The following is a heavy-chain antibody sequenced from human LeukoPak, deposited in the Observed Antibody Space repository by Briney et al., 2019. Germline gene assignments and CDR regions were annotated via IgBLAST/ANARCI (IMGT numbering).Heavy chain of an antibody. CDR2: IYYSGST. CDR3: ARIKFGSGSYDDY. Sequence: SETLSLTCTVSGGSISSYYWSWIRQPPGKGLEWIGYIYYSGSTNYNPSLKSRVTISVDTSKNQFSLKLSSVTAADTAVYYCARIKFGSGSYDDYWGQGTLVTVSS. J-gene: IGHJ4*02. CDR1: GGSISSYY. V-gene: IGHV4-59*01. D-gene: IGHD3-10*01.